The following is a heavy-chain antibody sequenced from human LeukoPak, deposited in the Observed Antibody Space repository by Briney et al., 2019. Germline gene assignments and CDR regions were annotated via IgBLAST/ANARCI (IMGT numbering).Heavy chain of an antibody. CDR1: GYTFTGYY. D-gene: IGHD1-26*01. Sequence: GASVKVSCKASGYTFTGYYMHWVRQAPGQGLEWMGRINPNSCGTNYAQKFQGRVTMTRDTSISTAYMELSRLRSDDTAVYYCARVTSGSFHFDYWGQGTLVTVSS. CDR2: INPNSCGT. J-gene: IGHJ4*02. CDR3: ARVTSGSFHFDY. V-gene: IGHV1-2*06.